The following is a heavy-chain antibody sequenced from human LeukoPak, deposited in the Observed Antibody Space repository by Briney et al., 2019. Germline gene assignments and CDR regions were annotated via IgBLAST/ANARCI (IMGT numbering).Heavy chain of an antibody. CDR3: ARGAESLAANTLAY. J-gene: IGHJ4*02. V-gene: IGHV3-53*01. Sequence: GGCLRLSCAASVFTVITNDMTWVRQAPGKGLEWVSVLYSDGNTKYANSVQGRFTISRDNSKNTLYLEMNSLSPDDPAVYYCARGAESLAANTLAYWGRGTLVPVSS. D-gene: IGHD3-16*01. CDR1: VFTVITND. CDR2: LYSDGNT.